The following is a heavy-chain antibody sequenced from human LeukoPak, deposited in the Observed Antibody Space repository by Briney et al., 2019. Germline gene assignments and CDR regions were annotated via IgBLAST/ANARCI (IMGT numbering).Heavy chain of an antibody. CDR3: ARDDLPAYYYDSSGPIDP. J-gene: IGHJ5*02. D-gene: IGHD3-22*01. CDR1: GFTLSSYW. Sequence: SLRLSCAVSGFTLSSYWMSWVRQAPGKGLGSLANIKQNGSDKYYVDSVNGGFTISRDNAKNSLYLQMNSLRAEDTAVYYCARDDLPAYYYDSSGPIDPWGQGTLVTVSS. CDR2: IKQNGSDK. V-gene: IGHV3-7*01.